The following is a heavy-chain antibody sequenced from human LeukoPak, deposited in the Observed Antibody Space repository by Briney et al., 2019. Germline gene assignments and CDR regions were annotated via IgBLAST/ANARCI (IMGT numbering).Heavy chain of an antibody. CDR3: AKVSCSGGSCYSPYYFDY. CDR2: ISSSSSTI. Sequence: GGSLRLSCAASGFTFSTYSMNWVRQAPGKGLEWVSYISSSSSTIYYADSVKGRFTISRDNSKNTLYLQMNSLRAEDTAVYYCAKVSCSGGSCYSPYYFDYWGQGTLVTVSS. CDR1: GFTFSTYS. V-gene: IGHV3-48*01. D-gene: IGHD2-15*01. J-gene: IGHJ4*02.